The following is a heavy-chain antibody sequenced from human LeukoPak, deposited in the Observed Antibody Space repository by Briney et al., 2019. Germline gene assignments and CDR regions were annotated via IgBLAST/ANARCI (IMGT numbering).Heavy chain of an antibody. J-gene: IGHJ4*02. Sequence: SETLPLTCTVSGGSISSYYWSWIRQPPGKGLEWIGYIYYSGSTNYNPSLKSRVTISVDTSKNQFSLKLSSVTAADTAVYYCARWSGYYYYFDYWGQGTLVTVSS. CDR1: GGSISSYY. D-gene: IGHD3-3*01. V-gene: IGHV4-59*01. CDR3: ARWSGYYYYFDY. CDR2: IYYSGST.